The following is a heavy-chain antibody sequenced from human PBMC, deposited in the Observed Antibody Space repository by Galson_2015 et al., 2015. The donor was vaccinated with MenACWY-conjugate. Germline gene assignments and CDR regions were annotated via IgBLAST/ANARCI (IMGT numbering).Heavy chain of an antibody. CDR2: ISSEGSNI. D-gene: IGHD3-22*01. CDR3: ARGPYTYAEDSSGYYSFDY. CDR1: GFTFSSYW. V-gene: IGHV3-48*04. Sequence: SLRLSCAASGFTFSSYWMNWVRQAPGKGLEWVSNISSEGSNIYYADSVKGRFTISRDNARNSLYLQMNSLRAEDTAVYYCARGPYTYAEDSSGYYSFDYWGQGTLVTVSS. J-gene: IGHJ4*02.